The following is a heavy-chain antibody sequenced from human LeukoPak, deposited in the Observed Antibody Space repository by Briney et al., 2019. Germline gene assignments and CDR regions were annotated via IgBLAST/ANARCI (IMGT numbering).Heavy chain of an antibody. D-gene: IGHD6-19*01. CDR3: ARSYSSGWYGRGNWFDP. Sequence: SETLSLTCTVSGGSISSYYWSWIRQPPGKGLEWIGYIYYSGSTNYNSSLKSRVTISVDTFKNQFSLKLSSVTAADTAVYYCARSYSSGWYGRGNWFDPWGQGTLVTVSS. V-gene: IGHV4-59*01. J-gene: IGHJ5*02. CDR1: GGSISSYY. CDR2: IYYSGST.